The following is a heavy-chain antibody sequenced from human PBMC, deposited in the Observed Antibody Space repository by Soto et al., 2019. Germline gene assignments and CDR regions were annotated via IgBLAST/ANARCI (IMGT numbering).Heavy chain of an antibody. J-gene: IGHJ6*02. CDR2: ISAYNGNT. CDR1: GYTFTSYG. D-gene: IGHD1-1*01. Sequence: QVQLVQSGAEVKKPGASVKVSCKASGYTFTSYGISWVRQAPGQGLEWMGWISAYNGNTNYAQKLQGRVTMTTDTPPGKAEMGRGGLRSGETAVYSGGGANGNDWGGGNGLHYYYGMDVWGQGTTVTVSS. V-gene: IGHV1-18*01. CDR3: GGANGNDWGGGNGLHYYYGMDV.